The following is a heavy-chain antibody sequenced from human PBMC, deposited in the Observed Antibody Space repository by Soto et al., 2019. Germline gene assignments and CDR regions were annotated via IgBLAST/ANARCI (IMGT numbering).Heavy chain of an antibody. CDR1: GGSISSSSYY. J-gene: IGHJ6*02. Sequence: SETLSLTCTVSGGSISSSSYYWGWIRQPPGKGLEWIGSIFYSGSTYYNPSLKSRVSMTIDTSTGTAYMELRSLTSDDTAIYYCAKNGQPPYYYYGLDVWGQGTKVTVSS. V-gene: IGHV4-39*01. CDR3: AKNGQPPYYYYGLDV. D-gene: IGHD2-8*01. CDR2: IFYSGST.